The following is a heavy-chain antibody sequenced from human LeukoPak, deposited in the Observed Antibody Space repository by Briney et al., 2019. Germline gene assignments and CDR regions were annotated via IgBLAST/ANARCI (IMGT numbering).Heavy chain of an antibody. Sequence: PGGSLRLSCAASGFTFSSYSMNWVRQAPGKGLEWVSSISRSSSYIYYADSVKGRFTISRDNAKNSLYLQMNSLRAEDTAVYYCAGDPPDSSGYGGENAFDIWGQGTMVTVSS. V-gene: IGHV3-21*01. D-gene: IGHD3-22*01. CDR3: AGDPPDSSGYGGENAFDI. CDR2: ISRSSSYI. J-gene: IGHJ3*02. CDR1: GFTFSSYS.